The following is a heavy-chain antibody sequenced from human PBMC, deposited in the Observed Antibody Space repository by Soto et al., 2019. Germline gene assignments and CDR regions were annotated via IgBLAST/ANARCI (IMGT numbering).Heavy chain of an antibody. D-gene: IGHD7-27*01. V-gene: IGHV3-23*01. CDR1: GFTFSRSD. J-gene: IGHJ4*02. CDR3: ATSWGYFVS. CDR2: VTGSGSAT. Sequence: EVQLLESGGGLVQPGGSLRLSCAASGFTFSRSDMSWVRQVPGKGLEWVSDVTGSGSATFYAESVKGRFTISRDNSKNTVYLRMNSLRAEDTAVYYCATSWGYFVSWGQGTLVTVSS.